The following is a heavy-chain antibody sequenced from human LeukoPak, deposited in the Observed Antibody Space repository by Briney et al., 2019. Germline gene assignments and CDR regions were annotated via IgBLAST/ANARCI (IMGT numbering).Heavy chain of an antibody. D-gene: IGHD3-22*01. CDR1: GFTFSDYY. J-gene: IGHJ4*02. V-gene: IGHV3-11*01. CDR2: ISISGTTI. CDR3: ARSDHYDSNGYYDY. Sequence: PGGSLRLSRAASGFTFSDYYMNWIRQAPGKGLEWVSYISISGTTIYYEDSVKGRFTISRDNAKNSLYLQMNSLRAEDTAVYYCARSDHYDSNGYYDYWGQGTLVTVSS.